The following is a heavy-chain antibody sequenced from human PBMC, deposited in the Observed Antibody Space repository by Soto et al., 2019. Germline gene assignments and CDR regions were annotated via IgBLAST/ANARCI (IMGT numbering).Heavy chain of an antibody. Sequence: VASVKVSCKASGYTFTSYAMHWVRQAPGQRLEWMGWINAGNGNRKYSQKFQGRVAITRDTSASTAYMELSSLRSEDTAIYYCARDIAFDIWGQGTMVTVSS. J-gene: IGHJ3*02. CDR2: INAGNGNR. V-gene: IGHV1-3*01. CDR3: ARDIAFDI. CDR1: GYTFTSYA.